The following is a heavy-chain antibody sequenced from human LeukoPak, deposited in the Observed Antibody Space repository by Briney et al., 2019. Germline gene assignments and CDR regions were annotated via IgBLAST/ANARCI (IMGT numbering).Heavy chain of an antibody. CDR1: GYTFTSYG. D-gene: IGHD1-14*01. CDR2: INPNSGGT. V-gene: IGHV1-2*04. Sequence: GASVKVSCKASGYTFTSYGISWVRQAPGQGLEWMGWINPNSGGTNYAQKFQGWVTMTRDTSISTAYMELSSLRSEDTAVYYCARGRRYGDYYYYMDVWGKGTTVTVSS. CDR3: ARGRRYGDYYYYMDV. J-gene: IGHJ6*03.